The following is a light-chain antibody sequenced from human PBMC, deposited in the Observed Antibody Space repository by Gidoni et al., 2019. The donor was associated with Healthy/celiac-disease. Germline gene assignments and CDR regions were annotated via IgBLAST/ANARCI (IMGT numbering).Light chain of an antibody. Sequence: DIHMTQSPSTLSASVGDRVTITCRASQSISSWLAWYQQKPGKAPKLLIYDASSLESGVPSRVSGSGSGTEVTLTISSLQPDDFATYYCQQYNSYWTFXXXTKVEIK. CDR1: QSISSW. J-gene: IGKJ1*01. V-gene: IGKV1-5*01. CDR2: DAS. CDR3: QQYNSYWT.